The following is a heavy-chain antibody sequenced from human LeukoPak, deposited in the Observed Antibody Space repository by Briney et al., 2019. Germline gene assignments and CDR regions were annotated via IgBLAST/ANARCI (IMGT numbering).Heavy chain of an antibody. D-gene: IGHD3-22*01. CDR3: ARVVVIQDAFDI. Sequence: SQTLSLTCTVSGGSISSGDYYWSWIRQPPGKGLEWIGRIYYSGSTYYNPSLKSRVTISVDTSKNQFSLKLSSVTAAHTAVYYCARVVVIQDAFDIWGQGTMVTVSS. V-gene: IGHV4-30-4*08. CDR1: GGSISSGDYY. J-gene: IGHJ3*02. CDR2: IYYSGST.